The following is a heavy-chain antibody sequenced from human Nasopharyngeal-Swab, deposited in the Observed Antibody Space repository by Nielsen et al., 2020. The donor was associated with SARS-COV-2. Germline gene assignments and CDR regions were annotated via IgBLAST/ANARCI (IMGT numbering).Heavy chain of an antibody. D-gene: IGHD2-15*01. J-gene: IGHJ4*02. V-gene: IGHV3-74*01. Sequence: GESLKISCSASGFTFISYWLQWVRQAPRKGMEWVARVNSDGSTKNHADSLQGRFSISRDNVKNEVYLQVSGLRGEEPAVYYCGRAGYYRIDYWGQGTLVTVSS. CDR2: VNSDGSTK. CDR1: GFTFISYW. CDR3: GRAGYYRIDY.